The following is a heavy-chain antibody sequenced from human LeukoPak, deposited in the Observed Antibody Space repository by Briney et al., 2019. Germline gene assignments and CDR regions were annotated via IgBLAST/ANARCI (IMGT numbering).Heavy chain of an antibody. J-gene: IGHJ4*02. V-gene: IGHV4-30-4*01. CDR1: GGSISSGDYY. CDR2: IYYSGST. Sequence: SQTLSLTCTVSGGSISSGDYYWSWIRQPPGKGPEWIGYIYYSGSTYYSPSLKSRVTISVDTSKNQFSLKLSSVTAADTAVYYCASTNYGSGSYYIIPPFDYWGQGTLVTVSS. CDR3: ASTNYGSGSYYIIPPFDY. D-gene: IGHD3-10*01.